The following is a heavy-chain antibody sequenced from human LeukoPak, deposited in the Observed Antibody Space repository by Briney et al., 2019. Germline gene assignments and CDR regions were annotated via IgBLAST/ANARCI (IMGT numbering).Heavy chain of an antibody. Sequence: PSETLSLTCTVSGASISSFHWTWIRQPAGKGLEWIGLIHSSGSTIYNPSLKSRVAMSVDMTKNQLSLKLSSVTAADTAMYYCARKDGDYWGQGTLVTVSS. CDR1: GASISSFH. CDR2: IHSSGST. V-gene: IGHV4-4*07. J-gene: IGHJ4*02. CDR3: ARKDGDY.